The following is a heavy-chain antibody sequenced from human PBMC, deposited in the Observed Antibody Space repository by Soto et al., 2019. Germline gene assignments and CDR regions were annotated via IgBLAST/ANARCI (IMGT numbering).Heavy chain of an antibody. V-gene: IGHV4-4*07. CDR2: IHATEST. D-gene: IGHD3-22*01. CDR1: GGCIRTYY. CDR3: TRLNYYDTSGYPYFFDY. Sequence: SETLALACTVSGGCIRTYYWSWIRQPAGKGMEWVGRIHATESTKYNPSHKSRVTISVDTSKKQFSLNLRSVTAADTAVYYCTRLNYYDTSGYPYFFDYWGQGAPVTVSS. J-gene: IGHJ4*02.